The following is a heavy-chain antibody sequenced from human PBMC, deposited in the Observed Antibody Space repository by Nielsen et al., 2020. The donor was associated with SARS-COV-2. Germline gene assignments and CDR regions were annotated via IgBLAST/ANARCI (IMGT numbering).Heavy chain of an antibody. CDR2: IDPTYSHT. CDR3: ARQPRSIISNWFDP. J-gene: IGHJ5*02. D-gene: IGHD1-14*01. CDR1: GFSFTNYW. V-gene: IGHV5-10-1*01. Sequence: GGSLRLSCKASGFSFTNYWISWVRQMPGKGLEWMGNIDPTYSHTNYSPSFQGHVTISADKSITTAYLQWSSLEASDSAMYYCARQPRSIISNWFDPWGQGTLVTVST.